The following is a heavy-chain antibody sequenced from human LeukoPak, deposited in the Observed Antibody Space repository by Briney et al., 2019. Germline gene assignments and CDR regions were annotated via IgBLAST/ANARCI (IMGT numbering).Heavy chain of an antibody. D-gene: IGHD1-26*01. CDR3: ARASGSFDY. J-gene: IGHJ4*02. Sequence: PGGSLRLSCAASGFTFDDYAMHWVRQAPGEGLEWVAVIWSDGSNKYYADSVKGRFTISRDNSKNTLYLQMNSLRAEDTAVYFCARASGSFDYWGQGTLVTVSS. CDR2: IWSDGSNK. V-gene: IGHV3-33*08. CDR1: GFTFDDYA.